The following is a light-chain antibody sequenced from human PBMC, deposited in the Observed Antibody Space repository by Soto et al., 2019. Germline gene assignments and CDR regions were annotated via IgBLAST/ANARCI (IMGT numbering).Light chain of an antibody. CDR3: SSYTSSSTLV. V-gene: IGLV2-14*01. CDR1: SXDVGGYNY. Sequence: QSVLTQPASVSGSPGQSITISCTGTSXDVGGYNYVSWYQQHPGKAPKLMIYEVSNRPSGVSNRFSGSKSGNTASLTISGLQAEDEADYYCSSYTSSSTLVFGGGTKVTV. CDR2: EVS. J-gene: IGLJ2*01.